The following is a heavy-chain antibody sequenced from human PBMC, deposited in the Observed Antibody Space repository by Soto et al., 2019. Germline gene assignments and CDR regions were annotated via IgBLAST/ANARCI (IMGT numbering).Heavy chain of an antibody. CDR2: ISYSGST. V-gene: IGHV4-61*01. CDR1: GGSVSSGTYF. CDR3: ARRNPGGNGLDP. D-gene: IGHD2-15*01. Sequence: PSETLSLTCTVSGGSVSSGTYFWTWIRQPPGKGLEWIGYISYSGSTNYNPSLTSRVTISADTSKNQFSLKLNSLTAADTAVYYCARRNPGGNGLDPWGQGTLVTVSS. J-gene: IGHJ5*02.